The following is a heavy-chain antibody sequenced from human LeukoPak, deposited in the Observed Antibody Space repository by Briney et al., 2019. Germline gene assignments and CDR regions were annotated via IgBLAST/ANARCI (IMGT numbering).Heavy chain of an antibody. D-gene: IGHD3-22*01. J-gene: IGHJ5*02. Sequence: SETLSLTCTVSGGSISSYYWSWIRQPAGKGLEWIGRIYTSGSTNYNPSLKSRVTMSVDTSKNQFSLKLSSVTAADTAVYYCARHGSHRSITMIVVDPWGQGTLVTVSS. CDR2: IYTSGST. CDR3: ARHGSHRSITMIVVDP. CDR1: GGSISSYY. V-gene: IGHV4-4*07.